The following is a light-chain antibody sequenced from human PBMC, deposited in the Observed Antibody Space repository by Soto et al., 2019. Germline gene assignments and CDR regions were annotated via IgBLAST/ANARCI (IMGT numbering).Light chain of an antibody. J-gene: IGLJ3*02. CDR3: AAWDDRLNGWV. CDR2: STN. Sequence: QSVLTQPPSASGTPGQRVTISCSGSSSNIGSNPVNWYQQLPGTAPKLLIYSTNQRPSGVPDRFSGSKSSTSASLAISGLKSEDEADYYCAAWDDRLNGWVFGGGTKLTVL. V-gene: IGLV1-44*01. CDR1: SSNIGSNP.